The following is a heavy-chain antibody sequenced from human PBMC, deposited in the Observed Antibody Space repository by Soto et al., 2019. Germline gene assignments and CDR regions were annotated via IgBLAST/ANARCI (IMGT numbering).Heavy chain of an antibody. CDR2: VFKSGHT. J-gene: IGHJ6*02. D-gene: IGHD3-22*01. CDR3: ARGGDPGRIVVVITKLALGPYGMDV. Sequence: SETMALPSTVSGGSVKSEQGAWIRQPPGKGLERPGHVFKSGHTNYHPSLKGRATISVDTSKNQFSVKLSSVPAADTAVYYCARGGDPGRIVVVITKLALGPYGMDVWGQGTTVRVS. V-gene: IGHV4-59*02. CDR1: GGSVKSEQ.